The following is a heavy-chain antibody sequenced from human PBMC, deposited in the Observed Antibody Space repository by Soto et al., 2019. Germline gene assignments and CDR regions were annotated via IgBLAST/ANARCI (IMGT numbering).Heavy chain of an antibody. CDR1: GYSLPSYG. CDR2: ISAYNGNT. CDR3: ARDSPAGDILTGYFVYGMDV. D-gene: IGHD3-9*01. V-gene: IGHV1-18*01. Sequence: ASVKVACKASGYSLPSYGISWVRQAPGQGLEWMGWISAYNGNTNYAQKLQGRVTMTTDTSTSTAYMELRSLRSDDTAVYYCARDSPAGDILTGYFVYGMDVWPQGTTVTVSS. J-gene: IGHJ6*02.